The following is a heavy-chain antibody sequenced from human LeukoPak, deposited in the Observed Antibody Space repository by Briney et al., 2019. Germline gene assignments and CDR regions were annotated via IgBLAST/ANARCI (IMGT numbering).Heavy chain of an antibody. CDR3: ARVLGSGHNVTFDY. D-gene: IGHD6-19*01. CDR1: GYTFTGYY. CDR2: INPNSGGT. Sequence: ASVKVSCKASGYTFTGYYMHWVRQAPGQGLEWMGWINPNSGGTNYAQKFQGRVTMTRDTSISTAYMEQSRLRSDDTAVYYCARVLGSGHNVTFDYWGQGTLVTVSS. V-gene: IGHV1-2*02. J-gene: IGHJ4*02.